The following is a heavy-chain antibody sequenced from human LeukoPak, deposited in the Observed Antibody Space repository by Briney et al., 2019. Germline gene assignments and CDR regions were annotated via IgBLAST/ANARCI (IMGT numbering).Heavy chain of an antibody. CDR2: IDWDDDK. CDR1: GGSLNNYYWA. J-gene: IGHJ6*02. D-gene: IGHD6-13*01. CDR3: ARIVWGQQLVPPLYYYYGMDV. V-gene: IGHV2-70*11. Sequence: TLSLTCTVSGGSLNNYYWAWIRQPPGKALEWLARIDWDDDKYYSTSLKTRLTISKDTSKNQVVLTMTNMDPVDTATYYCARIVWGQQLVPPLYYYYGMDVWGQGTTVTVSS.